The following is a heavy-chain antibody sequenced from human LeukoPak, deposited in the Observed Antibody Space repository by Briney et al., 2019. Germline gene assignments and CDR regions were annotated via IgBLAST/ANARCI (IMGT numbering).Heavy chain of an antibody. CDR3: VRHTYDTTGPTDY. D-gene: IGHD3-22*01. CDR2: VYYSGTT. CDR1: GVSISSTSYY. J-gene: IGHJ4*02. V-gene: IGHV4-39*01. Sequence: SETLSLTCSVSGVSISSTSYYWGWIRQPPGKGLEWIGSVYYSGTTYYNPSLESRVTISVDTSKNQFSLKLSSVTASDTALYYCVRHTYDTTGPTDYWGQGALVTVSS.